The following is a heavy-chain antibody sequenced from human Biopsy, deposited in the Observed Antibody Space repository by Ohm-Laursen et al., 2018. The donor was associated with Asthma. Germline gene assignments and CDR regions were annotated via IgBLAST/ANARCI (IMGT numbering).Heavy chain of an antibody. CDR2: ISPNGGAT. D-gene: IGHD7-27*01. CDR3: ERGSKIGRPRVVFNWVRTDYYYSLDV. V-gene: IGHV1-8*02. Sequence: GSSVKVFCNASGGTLNNYAINWVRQAPGQGLEWMGGISPNGGATIYAQKFHGRVTMTRDTSINTVYMELSSLRSDDTGVYYCERGSKIGRPRVVFNWVRTDYYYSLDVWGQGTTVTVSS. J-gene: IGHJ6*02. CDR1: GGTLNNYA.